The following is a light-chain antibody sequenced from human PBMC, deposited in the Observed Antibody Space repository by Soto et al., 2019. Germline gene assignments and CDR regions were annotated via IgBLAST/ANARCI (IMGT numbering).Light chain of an antibody. CDR1: SSDVGGYNY. CDR3: SSYAGLYSYV. V-gene: IGLV2-8*01. CDR2: EVS. Sequence: QSVLTQPPSASGSPGQSVTISCTGTSSDVGGYNYVSWYQQHPGKAPKLMIYEVSKRPSGVPDRFSGSKSGNTASLTVFGLQAEDEADYYCSSYAGLYSYVFGSGTKLTVL. J-gene: IGLJ1*01.